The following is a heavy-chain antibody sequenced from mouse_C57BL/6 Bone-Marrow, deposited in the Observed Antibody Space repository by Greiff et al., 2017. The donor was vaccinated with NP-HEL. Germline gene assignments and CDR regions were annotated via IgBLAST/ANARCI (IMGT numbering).Heavy chain of an antibody. D-gene: IGHD2-4*01. CDR3: ARNDYALYYFDY. CDR1: GYTFTNYW. J-gene: IGHJ2*01. Sequence: QVQLQQSGAELVRPGTSVKMSCKASGYTFTNYWIGWAKQRPGHGLEWIGDIYSGGGYTNYNEKFKGKATLTADTSSSTAYMQFSSLTSEDSASYYCARNDYALYYFDYWGQGTTLTVSS. V-gene: IGHV1-63*01. CDR2: IYSGGGYT.